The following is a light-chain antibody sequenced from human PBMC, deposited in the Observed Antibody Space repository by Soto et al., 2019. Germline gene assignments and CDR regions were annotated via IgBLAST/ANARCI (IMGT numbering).Light chain of an antibody. CDR2: GAY. Sequence: EIVLAQSPGTLSLSPGERATLSCMASQSVTSNYLAWYQQKPGQAPRLLIFGAYGRRTGVPDRFSGSESGTDFTLTISRLEPGDFTVYYCQQYSSSRPFGQSTRLEIK. CDR3: QQYSSSRP. V-gene: IGKV3-20*01. J-gene: IGKJ2*01. CDR1: QSVTSNY.